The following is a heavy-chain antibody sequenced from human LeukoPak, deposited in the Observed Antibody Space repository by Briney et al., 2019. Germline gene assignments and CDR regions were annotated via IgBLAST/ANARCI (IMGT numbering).Heavy chain of an antibody. D-gene: IGHD1-1*01. CDR2: IYYSGST. CDR1: GGSVSSGSYY. Sequence: PSETLSLTCTVSGGSVSSGSYYWSWIRQPPGKGLEWIGYIYYSGSTNYNPSLKSRVTISVDTSKNQFSLKLSSVTAADTAVYYCARDSRSNFGYYYYGMDVWAKGPRSPSP. J-gene: IGHJ6*02. CDR3: ARDSRSNFGYYYYGMDV. V-gene: IGHV4-61*01.